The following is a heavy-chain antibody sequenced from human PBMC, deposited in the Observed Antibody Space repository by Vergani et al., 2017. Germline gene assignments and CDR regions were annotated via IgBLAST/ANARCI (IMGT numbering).Heavy chain of an antibody. CDR3: ARVRPYDYVWGSYRPLDY. Sequence: EVQLVESGGGLIQPGGSLRLSCAASGFTVSTNYMSWVRQAPGKGLEWVSVIYSGGSTYYADSVKGRFTISRDNSKNTLYLQMNSLRADDTAVYYCARVRPYDYVWGSYRPLDYWGQGTLVTGSS. V-gene: IGHV3-53*01. CDR1: GFTVSTNY. CDR2: IYSGGST. J-gene: IGHJ4*02. D-gene: IGHD3-16*02.